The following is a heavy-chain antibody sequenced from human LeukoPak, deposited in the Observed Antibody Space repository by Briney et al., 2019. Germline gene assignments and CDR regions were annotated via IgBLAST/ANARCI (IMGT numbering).Heavy chain of an antibody. D-gene: IGHD1-26*01. CDR3: AADSAKWELLVSYYYGMDV. J-gene: IGHJ6*02. CDR2: IVVGSGNT. V-gene: IGHV1-58*02. Sequence: APVKVSCKASGFTFTSSAMQWVRQARGQRLEWIGWIVVGSGNTNYAQKFQERVTITRDMSTSTAYMELSSLRSEDTAVYYCAADSAKWELLVSYYYGMDVWGQGTTVTVSS. CDR1: GFTFTSSA.